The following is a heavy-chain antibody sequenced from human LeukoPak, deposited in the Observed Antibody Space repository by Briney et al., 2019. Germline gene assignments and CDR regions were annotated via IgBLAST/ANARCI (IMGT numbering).Heavy chain of an antibody. CDR1: GFIFSAYE. D-gene: IGHD4-11*01. V-gene: IGHV3-48*03. CDR3: ASLNGYSKLLDY. CDR2: ISSSASTI. J-gene: IGHJ4*02. Sequence: GGSLRLSCAVSGFIFSAYEMNWVRQAPGKGLEWLSYISSSASTIYYADSVKGRFTISRDNAKNSLYLQLNSLRAEDTAVYYCASLNGYSKLLDYWGQGALVTVSS.